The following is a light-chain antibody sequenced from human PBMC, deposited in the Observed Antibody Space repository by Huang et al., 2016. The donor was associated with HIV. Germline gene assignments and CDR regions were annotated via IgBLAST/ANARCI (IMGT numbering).Light chain of an antibody. Sequence: AIQLTQSPSFLSASVGDRVTITCRASQDITDALAWYQQKPGKPPKVLIYDASSLESGGPARFGGSGSGADFTLTISSLQPEDFATYYCQQFKNYPLTFGGGTKVEVK. CDR1: QDITDA. CDR2: DAS. V-gene: IGKV1D-13*01. CDR3: QQFKNYPLT. J-gene: IGKJ4*01.